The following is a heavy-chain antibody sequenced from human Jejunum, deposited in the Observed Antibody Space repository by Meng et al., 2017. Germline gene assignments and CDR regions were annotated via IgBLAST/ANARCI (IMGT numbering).Heavy chain of an antibody. CDR2: ISAYNGNT. J-gene: IGHJ5*02. CDR1: GYIFNNYG. Sequence: QVQVVQSGAGLKNPGASVKVSCKASGYIFNNYGVSWVRQAPGQGPEWMGWISAYNGNTNYAQNFQGRFTMTTDTSTSTAYMELRSLRSDDTAVYYCARDLPGGTKGTWLDLWGQGTLVTVSS. CDR3: ARDLPGGTKGTWLDL. D-gene: IGHD1-14*01. V-gene: IGHV1-18*01.